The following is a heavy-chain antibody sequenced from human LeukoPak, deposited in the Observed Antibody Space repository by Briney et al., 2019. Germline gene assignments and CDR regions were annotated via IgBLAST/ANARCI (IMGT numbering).Heavy chain of an antibody. CDR2: IYYSGST. V-gene: IGHV4-30-4*01. J-gene: IGHJ6*02. D-gene: IGHD1-7*01. Sequence: SETLSLTCTVSGGSISSGDYYWRWIRQPPGKGLEWIGYIYYSGSTYYNPSLKSRVTISVDTSKNQFSLKLSSVTAADTAVYYCARERTGTTTAYYYYYYGMDVWGQGTTVTVSS. CDR3: ARERTGTTTAYYYYYYGMDV. CDR1: GGSISSGDYY.